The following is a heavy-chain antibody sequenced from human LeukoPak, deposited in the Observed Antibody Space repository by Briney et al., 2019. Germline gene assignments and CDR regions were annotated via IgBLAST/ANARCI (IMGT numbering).Heavy chain of an antibody. V-gene: IGHV1-18*01. CDR2: ISAYNGNT. D-gene: IGHD4-17*01. CDR1: GYTFTSYG. J-gene: IGHJ4*02. CDR3: ARDGGDYGDLEYYFDY. Sequence: VASVTVSCKASGYTFTSYGISWVRQAPGQGLEWMGWISAYNGNTNYAQKLQGRVTMTTDTSTSTAYMELRSLRSDDTAVYYCARDGGDYGDLEYYFDYWGQGTLVTVSS.